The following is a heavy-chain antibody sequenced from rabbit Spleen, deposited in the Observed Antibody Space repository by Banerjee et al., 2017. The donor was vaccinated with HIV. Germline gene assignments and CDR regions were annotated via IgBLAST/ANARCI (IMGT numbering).Heavy chain of an antibody. CDR2: INTATGKA. Sequence: QSLEESGGGLVKPEGSLTLTCKASGFSFSDRDVMCWVRQAPGKGLEWIACINTATGKAVYASWAKGRFTISKTSSTTVTLQMTSLTAADTATYFCARDLTVVIGWNFNLWGPGTLVTVS. J-gene: IGHJ4*01. V-gene: IGHV1S40*01. D-gene: IGHD1-1*01. CDR3: ARDLTVVIGWNFNL. CDR1: GFSFSDRDV.